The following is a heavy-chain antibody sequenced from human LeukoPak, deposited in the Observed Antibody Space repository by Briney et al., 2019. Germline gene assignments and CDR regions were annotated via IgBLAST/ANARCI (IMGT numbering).Heavy chain of an antibody. D-gene: IGHD2-2*01. CDR2: INPSGGST. CDR3: ARQQYDIVVVPAALAY. Sequence: ASVKVSCKASGYTFTSYYTHWVRQAPGQGLEWMGIINPSGGSTSYAQKFQGRVTMTRDTSTSTVYMELSSLRSEDTAVYYCARQQYDIVVVPAALAYWGQGTLVTVSS. CDR1: GYTFTSYY. J-gene: IGHJ4*02. V-gene: IGHV1-46*03.